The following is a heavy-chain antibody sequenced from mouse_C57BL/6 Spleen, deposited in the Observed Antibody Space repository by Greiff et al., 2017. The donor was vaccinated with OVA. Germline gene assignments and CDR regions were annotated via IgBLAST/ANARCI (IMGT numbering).Heavy chain of an antibody. Sequence: EVQLQQSGPELVKPGASVKIPCKASGYTFTDYNMDWVKQSHGKSLEWIGDINPNNGGTIYNQKFKGKATLTVDKSSSTAYMELRSLTSEDTAVYYCARRGSNYGGYAMDYWGQGTSVTVSS. D-gene: IGHD2-5*01. J-gene: IGHJ4*01. CDR3: ARRGSNYGGYAMDY. CDR2: INPNNGGT. V-gene: IGHV1-18*01. CDR1: GYTFTDYN.